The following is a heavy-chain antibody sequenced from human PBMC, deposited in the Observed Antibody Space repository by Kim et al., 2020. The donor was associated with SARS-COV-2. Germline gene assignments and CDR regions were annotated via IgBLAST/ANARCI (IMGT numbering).Heavy chain of an antibody. CDR2: MNPNSGNT. CDR3: ARGLGYCSSTSCYTGAPYYYYMDV. V-gene: IGHV1-8*01. J-gene: IGHJ6*03. CDR1: GYTFTSYD. D-gene: IGHD2-2*02. Sequence: ASVKVSCKASGYTFTSYDINWVRQATGQGLEWMGWMNPNSGNTGYAQKFQGRVTMTRNTSISTAYMELSSLRSEDTAVYYCARGLGYCSSTSCYTGAPYYYYMDVWGKGATVTVSS.